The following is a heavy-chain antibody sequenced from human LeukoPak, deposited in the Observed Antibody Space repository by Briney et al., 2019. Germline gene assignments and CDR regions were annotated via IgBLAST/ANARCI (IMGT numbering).Heavy chain of an antibody. CDR3: ARIIRKRAGHCFDY. CDR2: IYSGGST. Sequence: GGSLRLSCAASGFTVSSNYMTWVRQAPGKGLERVSIIYSGGSTYYADSVKGRFTISRDNSKNTVYLQMNSLRAEDTAVYYCARIIRKRAGHCFDYWGQGTLVTVSS. J-gene: IGHJ4*02. D-gene: IGHD3-10*01. V-gene: IGHV3-53*01. CDR1: GFTVSSNY.